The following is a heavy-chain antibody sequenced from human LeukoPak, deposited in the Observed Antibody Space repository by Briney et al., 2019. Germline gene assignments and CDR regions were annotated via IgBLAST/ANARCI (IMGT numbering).Heavy chain of an antibody. Sequence: ASVKVSCXASGYTFTGYYMHWVRQAPGQGLEWMGRINPNSGGTNYAQKFQGRVTMTRDTSISTAYMELSRLRSDDTAVYYCARVNYDSSGYYYYYFDYWGQGTLVTVSS. D-gene: IGHD3-22*01. CDR2: INPNSGGT. CDR3: ARVNYDSSGYYYYYFDY. J-gene: IGHJ4*02. V-gene: IGHV1-2*06. CDR1: GYTFTGYY.